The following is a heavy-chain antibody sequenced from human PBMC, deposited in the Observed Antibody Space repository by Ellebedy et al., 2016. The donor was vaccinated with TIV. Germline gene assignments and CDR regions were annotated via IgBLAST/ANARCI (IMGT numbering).Heavy chain of an antibody. J-gene: IGHJ3*02. CDR2: ISWDGGST. D-gene: IGHD3-22*01. Sequence: GGSLRLSCTASGFTFSDYYMSWVRQAPGKGLEWVSLISWDGGSTYYADSVKGRFTISRDNSKNSLYLQMNSLRAEDTAVYYCAKGYYDSSGYYWGDTFDIWGQGTMVTVSS. V-gene: IGHV3-43*01. CDR3: AKGYYDSSGYYWGDTFDI. CDR1: GFTFSDYY.